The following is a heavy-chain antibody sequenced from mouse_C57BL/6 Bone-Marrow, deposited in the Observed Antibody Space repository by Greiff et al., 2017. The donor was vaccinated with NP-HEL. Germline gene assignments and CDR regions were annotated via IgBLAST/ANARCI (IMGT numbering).Heavy chain of an antibody. CDR3: ARSNWGGFAY. D-gene: IGHD4-1*01. CDR2: IDPSDSYT. CDR1: GYTFTSYW. Sequence: VQLQQSGAELVMPGASVKLSCKASGYTFTSYWMHWVKQRPGQGLEWIGEIDPSDSYTNYNQKLKGKSTLTVDKSSSTAYMQLSSLTSEDSAVYYCARSNWGGFAYWGQGTLVTVSA. V-gene: IGHV1-69*01. J-gene: IGHJ3*01.